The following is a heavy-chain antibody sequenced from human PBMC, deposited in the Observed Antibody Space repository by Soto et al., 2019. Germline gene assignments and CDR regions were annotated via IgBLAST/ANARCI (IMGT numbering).Heavy chain of an antibody. CDR2: IRQDGSEK. CDR3: MTTTRDRPFDY. D-gene: IGHD1-1*01. J-gene: IGHJ4*02. CDR1: GFSFSSYW. V-gene: IGHV3-7*03. Sequence: EVQLVGSGGDLVQPGGSLILSCEASGFSFSSYWMTWVRQAPGKRLEYVAIIRQDGSEKKYVDSVMGRFTISRDNAKTSSYLQMNSLRDEDTAVSYCMTTTRDRPFDYWGQGTLVTVSS.